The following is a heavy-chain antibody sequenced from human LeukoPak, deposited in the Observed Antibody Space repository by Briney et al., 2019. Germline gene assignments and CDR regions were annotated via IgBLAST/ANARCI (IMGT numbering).Heavy chain of an antibody. CDR2: INPSGGST. Sequence: ASVKVSCKASGYAFTSYYMHWVRQAPGQGLEWMGIINPSGGSTSYAQKFQGRVTMTRDTSTSTVYMELSSLRSEDTAVYYCASERKSFGDWPSFREFDYWGQGTLVTVSS. CDR3: ASERKSFGDWPSFREFDY. D-gene: IGHD3-10*01. J-gene: IGHJ4*02. CDR1: GYAFTSYY. V-gene: IGHV1-46*01.